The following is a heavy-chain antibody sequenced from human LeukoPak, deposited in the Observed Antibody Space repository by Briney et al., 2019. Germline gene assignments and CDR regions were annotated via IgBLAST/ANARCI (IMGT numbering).Heavy chain of an antibody. V-gene: IGHV4-39*07. D-gene: IGHD2-15*01. CDR3: ASPEDRVYCSCGSCYSSENYYYGMDA. J-gene: IGHJ6*02. CDR2: IYYSGST. CDR1: GGSISSSSYY. Sequence: SETLSLTCTGSGGSISSSSYYWGWIRQPPGKGLEWIGTIYYSGSTYYNPSLKSRVTISVDTSKNQFSLKLSSVTAADTAVYYCASPEDRVYCSCGSCYSSENYYYGMDAWGQGTTVTVSS.